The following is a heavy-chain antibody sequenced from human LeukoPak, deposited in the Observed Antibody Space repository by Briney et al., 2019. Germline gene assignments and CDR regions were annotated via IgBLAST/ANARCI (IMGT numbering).Heavy chain of an antibody. Sequence: GASVKVSCKASGYTFTSYYMHWVRQAPGQGPEWMGIINPSGGSTSYAQKFQGRVTMTRDTSTSTVYMELSSLRSEDTAVYYCARDRPGGVPAATSLDYWGQGTLVTVSS. J-gene: IGHJ4*02. CDR3: ARDRPGGVPAATSLDY. CDR2: INPSGGST. V-gene: IGHV1-46*01. CDR1: GYTFTSYY. D-gene: IGHD2-2*01.